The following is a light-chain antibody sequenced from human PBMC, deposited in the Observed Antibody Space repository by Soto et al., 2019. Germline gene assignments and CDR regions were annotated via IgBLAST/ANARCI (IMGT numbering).Light chain of an antibody. CDR3: QQYGSSPTWT. J-gene: IGKJ1*01. CDR1: QSVSSNS. CDR2: DAS. Sequence: ELVLTQSPGTLSLSPGGRATLSCRASQSVSSNSLAWFQQKPGQAPRLLIYDASNRATGIPDRFSGSGSGTDFTPTISRLEPEDFALYFCQQYGSSPTWTFGQGTKVDIK. V-gene: IGKV3-20*01.